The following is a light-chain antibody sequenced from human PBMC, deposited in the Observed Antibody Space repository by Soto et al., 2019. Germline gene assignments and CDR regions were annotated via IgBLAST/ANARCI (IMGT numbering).Light chain of an antibody. CDR3: QTWDTGIVL. CDR1: SGHTNYA. V-gene: IGLV4-69*01. J-gene: IGLJ2*01. Sequence: QLVLTQPPSASASLGASVRLTCTLSSGHTNYAIAWHQLQPEKGPRYLMKLDSDGSHTKGDGIPNRFSGSSSGAERYLTISSLQSDDEADYYCQTWDTGIVLFGGGTQLTV. CDR2: LDSDGSH.